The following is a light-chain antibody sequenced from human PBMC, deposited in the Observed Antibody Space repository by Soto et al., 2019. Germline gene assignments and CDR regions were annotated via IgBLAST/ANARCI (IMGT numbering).Light chain of an antibody. CDR3: VTGDTSLRSWV. V-gene: IGLV1-51*01. CDR1: RSNIGNNY. Sequence: QSVLTQPPSVSADPGQKVTISCSGSRSNIGNNYVAWYQQFPGTVPKLLIYNNNGRPSGTPDRISGSASGTSATLTITGLQTGDEADYFCVTGDTSLRSWVIGGGTKLTVL. J-gene: IGLJ3*02. CDR2: NNN.